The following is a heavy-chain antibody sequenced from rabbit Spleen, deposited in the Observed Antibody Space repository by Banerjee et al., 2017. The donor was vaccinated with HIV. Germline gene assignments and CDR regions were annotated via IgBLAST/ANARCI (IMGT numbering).Heavy chain of an antibody. CDR3: ARDLAGAIGWNFYL. J-gene: IGHJ4*01. CDR1: GFSFSGSHY. V-gene: IGHV1S40*01. Sequence: QSLEESGGDLVKPGASLTLTCTASGFSFSGSHYMCWVRQAPGKGLEWIACNYTGSSGSTYYASWAKGRFTISKTSSTTVTLQMTSLTAADTATYFCARDLAGAIGWNFYLWGQGTLVTVS. CDR2: NYTGSSGST. D-gene: IGHD4-1*01.